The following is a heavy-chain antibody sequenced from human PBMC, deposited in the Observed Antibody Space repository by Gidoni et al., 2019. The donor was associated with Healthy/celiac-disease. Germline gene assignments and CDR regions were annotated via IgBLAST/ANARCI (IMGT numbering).Heavy chain of an antibody. V-gene: IGHV3-23*01. J-gene: IGHJ6*02. CDR3: AKDRPHLGELSSYYYYYGMDV. D-gene: IGHD3-16*02. Sequence: RFTISRDNSKNTLYLQMNSLRAEDTAVYYCAKDRPHLGELSSYYYYYGMDVWGQGTTVTVSS.